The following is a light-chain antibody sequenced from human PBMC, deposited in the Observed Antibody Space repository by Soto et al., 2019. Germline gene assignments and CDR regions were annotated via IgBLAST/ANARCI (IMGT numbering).Light chain of an antibody. Sequence: EVVMTQSPATLSVSPGERATLSCRASQSVRSNLAWYQQKPGQAPRLLIFHTSTRATGIPARFSGSGSGTEFTLTISSLQSEDFAVYYCQQYNNLYTFGQGTKLEIK. CDR2: HTS. CDR1: QSVRSN. V-gene: IGKV3-15*01. J-gene: IGKJ2*01. CDR3: QQYNNLYT.